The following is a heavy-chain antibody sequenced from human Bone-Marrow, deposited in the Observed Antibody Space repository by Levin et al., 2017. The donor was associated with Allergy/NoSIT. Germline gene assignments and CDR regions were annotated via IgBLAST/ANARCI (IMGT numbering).Heavy chain of an antibody. CDR1: GFTFSNFG. Sequence: AGGSLRLSCAASGFTFSNFGMHWVRQAPGKGLEWVAGTSFDGTNNYYADSVKGRFTISRDNSKNTLYLQMTSLRADDTAVYHCAKVKAIVYFDYWGQGTRVTVSS. D-gene: IGHD3-16*02. V-gene: IGHV3-30*18. CDR2: TSFDGTNN. J-gene: IGHJ4*02. CDR3: AKVKAIVYFDY.